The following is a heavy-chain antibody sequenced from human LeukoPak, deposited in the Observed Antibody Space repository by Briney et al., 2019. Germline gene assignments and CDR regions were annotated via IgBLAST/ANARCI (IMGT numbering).Heavy chain of an antibody. J-gene: IGHJ4*02. V-gene: IGHV3-23*01. D-gene: IGHD3-22*01. CDR3: AKDPTYYYDPSPLDY. Sequence: GGSLRLSCAASAFTLSIFAMSWVRQAAGNGLEWVSATSGSGGSTHYADSVKGRFTISRDNSKNTLYLQMNSLRAEDTAVYYCAKDPTYYYDPSPLDYWGQGTLVTVSS. CDR2: TSGSGGST. CDR1: AFTLSIFA.